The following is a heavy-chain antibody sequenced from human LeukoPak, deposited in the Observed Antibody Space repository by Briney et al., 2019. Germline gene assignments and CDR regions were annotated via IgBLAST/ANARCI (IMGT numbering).Heavy chain of an antibody. CDR3: ARGGGSYFSGHTNMDV. CDR1: GFTFSSYW. J-gene: IGHJ6*03. V-gene: IGHV3-21*01. Sequence: GGSLRLSCAASGFTFSSYWMSWVRQAPGKGLEWVSSISSSSSSMYYGDSVKGRFTISRDNAKNSLYLQMNSLRAEDTAIYYCARGGGSYFSGHTNMDVWGKGTTVTISS. CDR2: ISSSSSSM. D-gene: IGHD3-10*01.